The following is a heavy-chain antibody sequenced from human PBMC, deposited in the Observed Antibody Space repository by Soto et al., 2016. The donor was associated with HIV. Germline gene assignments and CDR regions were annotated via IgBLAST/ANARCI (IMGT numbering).Heavy chain of an antibody. CDR3: AKEDSVSSY. V-gene: IGHV3-30*18. D-gene: IGHD2-15*01. J-gene: IGHJ1*01. CDR1: GFTFSNYG. CDR2: IWYDGSNK. Sequence: VQLVESGGGVVQPGRSLRLTCAASGFTFSNYGMHWVRQAPGKGLEWVAVIWYDGSNKYYADSVKGRFTVSRDNSKNTLYLQMNSLRVDDTAVYYCAKEDSVSSYWGQGPWSSSLQ.